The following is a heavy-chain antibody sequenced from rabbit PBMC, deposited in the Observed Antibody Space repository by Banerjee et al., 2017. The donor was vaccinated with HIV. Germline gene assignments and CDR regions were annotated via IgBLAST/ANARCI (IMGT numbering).Heavy chain of an antibody. CDR1: GFSFSSSYW. D-gene: IGHD6-1*01. CDR3: ARGIPFGFAGDAYPPYAMDL. CDR2: IYAGSSDRS. V-gene: IGHV1S45*01. J-gene: IGHJ6*01. Sequence: QEQLVESGGGLVQPEGSLTLTCTASGFSFSSSYWICWVRQAPGKGLEWIACIYAGSSDRSYYAPWAKGRFTISKTSSTTVTLQMTSLTAADTATYFCARGIPFGFAGDAYPPYAMDLWGPGTLVTVS.